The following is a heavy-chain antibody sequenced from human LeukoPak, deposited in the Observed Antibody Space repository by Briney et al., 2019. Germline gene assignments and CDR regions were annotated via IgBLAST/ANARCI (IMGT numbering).Heavy chain of an antibody. CDR1: GFTFSSYG. CDR3: AKEVYYDSSAFLDY. CDR2: ISNDGSSK. D-gene: IGHD3-22*01. J-gene: IGHJ4*02. Sequence: PGRSLRLSCAASGFTFSSYGIHWVRQAPGKGLEWVAAISNDGSSKYYADSLKGRFTISRDNSKNTLYLQMNSLRVEDTAVYYCAKEVYYDSSAFLDYWGQGTLVTVSS. V-gene: IGHV3-30*18.